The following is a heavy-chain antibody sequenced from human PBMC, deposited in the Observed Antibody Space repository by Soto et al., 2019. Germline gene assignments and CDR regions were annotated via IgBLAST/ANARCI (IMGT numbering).Heavy chain of an antibody. V-gene: IGHV1-18*04. Sequence: SVKVSYKASGYTLTSYGISWVRQATGPGLEGMGWISAYNGNANYAQKLQGRVTMTTDTSTSTAYMELRSLRSDDTAVYYCARVRCSSTSCYPELDLFDYWGQGTLVTVSS. J-gene: IGHJ4*02. CDR2: ISAYNGNA. D-gene: IGHD2-2*01. CDR3: ARVRCSSTSCYPELDLFDY. CDR1: GYTLTSYG.